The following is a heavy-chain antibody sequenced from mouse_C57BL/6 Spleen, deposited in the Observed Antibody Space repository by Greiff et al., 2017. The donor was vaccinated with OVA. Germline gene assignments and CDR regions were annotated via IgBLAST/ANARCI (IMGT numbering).Heavy chain of an antibody. V-gene: IGHV1-26*01. CDR1: GYTFTDYY. CDR3: ARRIGYGNFHFDY. J-gene: IGHJ2*01. Sequence: EVQLQQSGPELVKPGASVKISCKASGYTFTDYYMNWVKQSHGKSLEWIGDINPNTGGTSYNQKFKGKATLTVDKSSSTAYMELRSLTSEDSAVYYCARRIGYGNFHFDYWGQGTTLTVSS. D-gene: IGHD2-1*01. CDR2: INPNTGGT.